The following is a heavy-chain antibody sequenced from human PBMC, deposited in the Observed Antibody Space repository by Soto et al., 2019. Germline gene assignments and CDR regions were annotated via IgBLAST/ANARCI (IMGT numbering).Heavy chain of an antibody. D-gene: IGHD1-26*01. CDR3: ARDLAKGGGSAGFDY. J-gene: IGHJ4*02. CDR1: GYTFTVYY. CDR2: INPKSGGT. V-gene: IGHV1-2*02. Sequence: ASVKVSCKASGYTFTVYYMHWVRQAPGQGLEWMGWINPKSGGTMYPQKFQGRVTMTWDTSISTAYMALTRLGSDDTAVYYCARDLAKGGGSAGFDYWGQGALVTVSS.